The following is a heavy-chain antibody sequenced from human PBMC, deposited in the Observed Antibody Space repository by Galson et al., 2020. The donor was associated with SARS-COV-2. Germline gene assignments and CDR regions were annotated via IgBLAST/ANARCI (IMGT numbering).Heavy chain of an antibody. J-gene: IGHJ4*03. V-gene: IGHV3-74*01. CDR2: INSDGSDT. Sequence: GSLRLSCAASGFTFRNYWMHWVRQAPGKGLVWVSRINSDGSDTTYADSVKGRFTIPRDNAKNTLYLQMNSLRAADTAVYYCARVDLWFGELVIGHFDSWGHGTLVTVSS. D-gene: IGHD3-10*01. CDR1: GFTFRNYW. CDR3: ARVDLWFGELVIGHFDS.